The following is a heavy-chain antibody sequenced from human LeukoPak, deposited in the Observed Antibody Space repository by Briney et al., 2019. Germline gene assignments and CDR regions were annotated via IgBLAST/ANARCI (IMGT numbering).Heavy chain of an antibody. CDR2: IYYSGST. CDR1: GGSISSSSYY. D-gene: IGHD2-2*01. Sequence: SETLSLTCTVSGGSISSSSYYWGWIRQPPGKGLEWIGSIYYSGSTYYNPSLKSRVTISVDTSKNQFSLKLSSVTAADTAVYYCARIGDIVVVPAAYYFDYWGQGTLVSVSS. CDR3: ARIGDIVVVPAAYYFDY. V-gene: IGHV4-39*07. J-gene: IGHJ4*02.